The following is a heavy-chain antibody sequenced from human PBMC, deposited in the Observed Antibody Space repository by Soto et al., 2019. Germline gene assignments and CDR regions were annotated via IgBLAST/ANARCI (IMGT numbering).Heavy chain of an antibody. CDR3: ARIRVYCSGGSCYFYSFAMDV. CDR1: GFSLSDADVG. CDR2: ILSNDEE. V-gene: IGHV2-26*01. J-gene: IGHJ6*02. D-gene: IGHD2-15*01. Sequence: QVTLKESGPVLVKPTETLTLTCTVSGFSLSDADVGVARIRQPPGKALERLAHILSNDEEVFSSSLRTSLTISKDTSRSQVVLTMSNMEPVDTATYYCARIRVYCSGGSCYFYSFAMDVGGQGTTVTVS.